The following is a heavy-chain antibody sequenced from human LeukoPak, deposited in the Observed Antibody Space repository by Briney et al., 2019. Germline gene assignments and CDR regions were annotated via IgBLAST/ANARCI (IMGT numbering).Heavy chain of an antibody. CDR3: ARGYSGYSYGSHLGFDH. Sequence: SETLTLTCAVYGGSFSGYYWRWIRHPPGKGLEWIWEISHSGSTIYNPSPKSRVTRSVDTTKNQLSMKLISVNAADADVYYCARGYSGYSYGSHLGFDHWGRGTLVTVSS. CDR1: GGSFSGYY. CDR2: ISHSGST. D-gene: IGHD5-18*01. J-gene: IGHJ2*01. V-gene: IGHV4-34*01.